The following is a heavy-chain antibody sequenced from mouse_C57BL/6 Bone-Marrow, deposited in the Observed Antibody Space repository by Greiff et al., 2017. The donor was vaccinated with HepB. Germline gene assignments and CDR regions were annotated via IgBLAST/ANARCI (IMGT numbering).Heavy chain of an antibody. D-gene: IGHD1-1*01. CDR1: GYSITSGYY. J-gene: IGHJ3*01. Sequence: EVKLMESGPGLVKPSQSLSLTCSVTGYSITSGYYWNWIRQFPGNKLEWMGYISYDGSNNYNPSLKNRISITSDTSKNQFFLKLNSVTTEDTATYYCAREGYYGTFAYWGQGTLVTVSA. CDR3: AREGYYGTFAY. V-gene: IGHV3-6*01. CDR2: ISYDGSN.